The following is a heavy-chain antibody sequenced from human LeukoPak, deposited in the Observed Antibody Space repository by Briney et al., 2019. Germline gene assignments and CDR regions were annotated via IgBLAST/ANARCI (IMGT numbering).Heavy chain of an antibody. CDR2: IYSGGST. V-gene: IGHV3-53*01. J-gene: IGHJ6*03. D-gene: IGHD3-3*01. CDR3: ARDQSDFWCVGYYDMDV. CDR1: GFTVSNNY. Sequence: PGGSLRLSCAASGFTVSNNYMSWVRQAPGKGLEWVSVIYSGGSTYFADSLKGRFTISRDYSKNTLYFQMNSLRAEDTAVYYCARDQSDFWCVGYYDMDVWGKGTTVTVSS.